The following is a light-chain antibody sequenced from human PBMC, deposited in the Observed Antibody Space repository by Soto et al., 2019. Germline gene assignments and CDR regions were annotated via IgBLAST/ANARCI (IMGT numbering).Light chain of an antibody. Sequence: QSALTQPPSASGSPGQSVTISCTGTSSDVGGYNYVSWYQQHPGKAPKFMIYEVSNRPSGVSDRFSGSKSDNTASLTISGLQADDEADYYCSSYTTTSSWVFGGGTKLTVL. CDR2: EVS. V-gene: IGLV2-14*01. CDR1: SSDVGGYNY. J-gene: IGLJ3*02. CDR3: SSYTTTSSWV.